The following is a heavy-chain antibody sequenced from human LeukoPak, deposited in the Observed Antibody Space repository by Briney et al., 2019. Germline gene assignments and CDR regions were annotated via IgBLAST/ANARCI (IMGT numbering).Heavy chain of an antibody. CDR1: GFTFSSYA. J-gene: IGHJ4*02. D-gene: IGHD6-19*01. CDR2: ISYDGSNK. V-gene: IGHV3-30-3*01. Sequence: PGGSLRLSCAASGFTFSSYAMHWVRQAPGKGLEWVAVISYDGSNKYYADSVKGRFTISRDNSKNTLYLQMNSLRAEDTAVYYCARFLSLGIAVAAWGQGTLVTVPS. CDR3: ARFLSLGIAVAA.